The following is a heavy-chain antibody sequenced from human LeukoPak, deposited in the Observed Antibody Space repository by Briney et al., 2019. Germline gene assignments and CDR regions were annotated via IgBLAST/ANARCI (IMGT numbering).Heavy chain of an antibody. CDR3: ARYFMPLRTSSSWLYFDY. Sequence: SETLSLTCTVSGGSISSSSYYWGWIRQPPGTGLEWIGSIYYSGGTYYNPSLKSRVTISVDTSKNQFSLKLSSVTAADTAVYYCARYFMPLRTSSSWLYFDYWGQGTLVTVSS. D-gene: IGHD6-13*01. V-gene: IGHV4-39*07. CDR1: GGSISSSSYY. CDR2: IYYSGGT. J-gene: IGHJ4*02.